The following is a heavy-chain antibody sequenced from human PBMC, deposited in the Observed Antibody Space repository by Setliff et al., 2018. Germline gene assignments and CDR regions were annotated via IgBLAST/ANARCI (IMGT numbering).Heavy chain of an antibody. CDR1: GASITSGGFY. CDR3: LRIRLVPHEPS. V-gene: IGHV4-61*09. CDR2: ISPSGRT. J-gene: IGHJ4*02. D-gene: IGHD5-12*01. Sequence: SETLSLTCSVSGASITSGGFYWTWIRQPAGEGLEWIGHISPSGRTTYNPSVKSRVTISLDTSKNHFSLKLDSVTAADTAVYYSLRIRLVPHEPSWGQGTLVTVSS.